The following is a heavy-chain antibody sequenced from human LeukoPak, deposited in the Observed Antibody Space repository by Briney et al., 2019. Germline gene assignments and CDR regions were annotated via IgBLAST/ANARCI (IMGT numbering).Heavy chain of an antibody. J-gene: IGHJ5*02. D-gene: IGHD6-13*01. V-gene: IGHV3-23*01. CDR3: ASPPSLGIAP. CDR2: ISGSGGST. CDR1: GFTFSSYA. Sequence: GGSLRLSCAASGFTFSSYAMSWVRQAPGKGPEWVSAISGSGGSTYYADSVKGRFTISRDNSKNTLYLQMNSLRAEDTAVYYCASPPSLGIAPWGQGTLVTVSS.